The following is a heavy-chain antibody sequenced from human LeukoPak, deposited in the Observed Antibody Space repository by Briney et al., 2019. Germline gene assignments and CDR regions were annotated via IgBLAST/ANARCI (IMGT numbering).Heavy chain of an antibody. V-gene: IGHV4-59*01. CDR3: AREDYGFSA. CDR1: GGSISSYY. D-gene: IGHD4-17*01. Sequence: SETLSLTCTVSGGSISSYYWSWIRQPPGKGLEWIGYIYYSGSTNYNPSLKSRVTISVDTSKNQFSLKLSSVTAADTAVYYCAREDYGFSAWGQGTLVAVSS. CDR2: IYYSGST. J-gene: IGHJ4*02.